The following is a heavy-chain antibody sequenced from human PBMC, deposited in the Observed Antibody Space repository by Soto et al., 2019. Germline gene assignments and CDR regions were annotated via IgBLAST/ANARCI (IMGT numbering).Heavy chain of an antibody. CDR2: IVVGSGNT. Sequence: SVKVSCKASGFTFTSSAMQWVRQARGQRLEWIGWIVVGSGNTNYAQKFQERVTITRDMSTSTAYMELSSLRSEDTAVYYCAADSSGWYSAYAFDIWGQGTMVTVS. D-gene: IGHD6-19*01. J-gene: IGHJ3*02. CDR3: AADSSGWYSAYAFDI. CDR1: GFTFTSSA. V-gene: IGHV1-58*02.